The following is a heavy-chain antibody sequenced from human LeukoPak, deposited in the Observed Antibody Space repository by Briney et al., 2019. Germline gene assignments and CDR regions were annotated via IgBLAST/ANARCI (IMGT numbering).Heavy chain of an antibody. D-gene: IGHD6-6*01. CDR1: GGSISSGSYY. V-gene: IGHV4-61*02. CDR3: ARDRGSSSDWFDP. Sequence: SQTLSLTCTVSGGSISSGSYYWSWIRQPAGKGLEWIGRIYTSGSTNYNPFLKSRVTISVDTSKNQFSLKLSSVTAADTAVYYCARDRGSSSDWFDPWGQGTLVTVSS. J-gene: IGHJ5*02. CDR2: IYTSGST.